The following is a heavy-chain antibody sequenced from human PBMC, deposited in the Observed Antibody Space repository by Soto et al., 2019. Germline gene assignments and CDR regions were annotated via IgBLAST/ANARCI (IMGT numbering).Heavy chain of an antibody. CDR2: MNPDSGNT. J-gene: IGHJ4*02. CDR3: AIAGEARSCHR. Sequence: QMQLVQSGAEVKKPGASVKVSRKASGYTLTSFDINWGRQATGQGLEWMGWMNPDSGNTACAQKFQGRLTMTRDTSTRTAYLELSSLRSEDTAVYYCAIAGEARSCHRWGQGTLVTVSS. CDR1: GYTLTSFD. V-gene: IGHV1-8*01. D-gene: IGHD3-16*02.